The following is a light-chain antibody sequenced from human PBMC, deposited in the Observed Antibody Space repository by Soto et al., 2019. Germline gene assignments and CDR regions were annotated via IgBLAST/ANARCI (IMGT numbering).Light chain of an antibody. V-gene: IGKV3-15*01. CDR3: QQYLNRHPEA. J-gene: IGKJ1*01. CDR2: DTS. CDR1: QSVDSS. Sequence: EIVVTQSPATLSVSTGERVTLSCRARQSVDSSLAWYQQRPGQAPRLLIYDTSTRAASIAPRFSGSGSWTEVTLTISSLQYEDSSVYYYQQYLNRHPEAFGQGTTVEIK.